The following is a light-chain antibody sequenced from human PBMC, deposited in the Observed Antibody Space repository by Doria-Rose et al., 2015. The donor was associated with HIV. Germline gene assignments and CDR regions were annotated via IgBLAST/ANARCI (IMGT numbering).Light chain of an antibody. V-gene: IGLV1-40*02. Sequence: QSVLTQPPSVSGAPGQRVAISCTGSSSNIGAGFDVNWYQQFPGTAPKLLIYGNTNRPSGVADICSGSKSGTSASLATSGLRAEDEADYYCQSYDSRLSVYVFGTGTKVTVL. CDR3: QSYDSRLSVYV. CDR2: GNT. J-gene: IGLJ1*01. CDR1: SSNIGAGFD.